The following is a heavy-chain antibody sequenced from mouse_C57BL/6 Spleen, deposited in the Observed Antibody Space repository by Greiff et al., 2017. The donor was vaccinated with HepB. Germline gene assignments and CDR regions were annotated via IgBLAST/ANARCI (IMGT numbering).Heavy chain of an antibody. CDR1: GYTFTSYW. CDR3: ARRDYYSNKAWFAY. Sequence: VQLQQPGAELVKPGASVKLSCKASGYTFTSYWMQWVKQRPGQGLEWIGEIDPSDSYTNYNQKFKGKATLTVDTSSSTAYMQLSSLTSEDSAVYYCARRDYYSNKAWFAYWGQGTLVTVSA. D-gene: IGHD2-5*01. CDR2: IDPSDSYT. J-gene: IGHJ3*01. V-gene: IGHV1-50*01.